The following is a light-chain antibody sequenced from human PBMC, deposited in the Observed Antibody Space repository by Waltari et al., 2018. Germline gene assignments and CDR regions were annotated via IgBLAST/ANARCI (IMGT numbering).Light chain of an antibody. CDR2: DAS. CDR3: QQRSIWPPLT. J-gene: IGKJ4*01. V-gene: IGKV3-11*01. Sequence: EVVLTQSPVTLSVSPGERATLSCRASQSISTYLAWYQQKPGQAPRLLIFDASNRATGIPARFSGSGSGTDVTLTISSLEPEDFAVYYCQQRSIWPPLTFGGGTRVEIK. CDR1: QSISTY.